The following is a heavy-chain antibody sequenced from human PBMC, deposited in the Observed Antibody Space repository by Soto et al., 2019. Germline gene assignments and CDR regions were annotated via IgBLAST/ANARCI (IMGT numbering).Heavy chain of an antibody. CDR1: GGSISSGGYY. CDR2: IYYSGST. D-gene: IGHD2-21*02. CDR3: VRTARQGAVAPHWFDR. J-gene: IGHJ5*02. Sequence: SETLSLTCTVSGGSISSGGYYWSWIREHPGKGLEWIGYIYYSGSTYYNPSLKSRVTISVDTSKNQFSLKLTSVTAAETAVYYCVRTARQGAVAPHWFDRWGQGTQVTVSS. V-gene: IGHV4-30-4*08.